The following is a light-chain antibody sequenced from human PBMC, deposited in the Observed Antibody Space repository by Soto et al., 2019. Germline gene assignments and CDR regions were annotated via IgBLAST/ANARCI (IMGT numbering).Light chain of an antibody. CDR1: QSVSSIY. CDR3: HQYGSSPYT. J-gene: IGKJ2*01. Sequence: EIVLTQSPGTLSLSPGERATLSCGASQSVSSIYVAWYQQKAGQATRLLIYGASYRASGIPGRFSGSGSGTDFTLTISRLEPEDFAVYYCHQYGSSPYTFGQGTKLEIK. V-gene: IGKV3-20*01. CDR2: GAS.